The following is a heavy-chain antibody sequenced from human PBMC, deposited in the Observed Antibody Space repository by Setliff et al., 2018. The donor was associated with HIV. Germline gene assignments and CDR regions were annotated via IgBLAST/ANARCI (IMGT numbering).Heavy chain of an antibody. Sequence: SVKVSCKASGDTFSSFSINWVRQAPGQGLEWMGEIIPILGMTNYAQIFQGRVMITADESTNTAYMELSNLRSEDTAVYYCAKDRIELEWSRFYYYYGIDVWGQGTTVTVSS. CDR3: AKDRIELEWSRFYYYYGIDV. CDR2: IIPILGMT. D-gene: IGHD3-3*01. J-gene: IGHJ6*02. V-gene: IGHV1-69*10. CDR1: GDTFSSFS.